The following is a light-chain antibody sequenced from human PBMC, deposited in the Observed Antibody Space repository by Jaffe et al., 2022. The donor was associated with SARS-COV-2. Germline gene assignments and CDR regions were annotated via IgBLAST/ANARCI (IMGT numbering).Light chain of an antibody. Sequence: DIQMTQSPSFVSASVGDRVTITCRASQGIDTWLAWYQQKPGKAPKLLIYAASTLQSEVPSRFSGSGSGTDFTLTISSLHPEDFATYYCQQANSFPITFGQGTRLEIK. V-gene: IGKV1-12*01. CDR3: QQANSFPIT. CDR1: QGIDTW. CDR2: AAS. J-gene: IGKJ5*01.